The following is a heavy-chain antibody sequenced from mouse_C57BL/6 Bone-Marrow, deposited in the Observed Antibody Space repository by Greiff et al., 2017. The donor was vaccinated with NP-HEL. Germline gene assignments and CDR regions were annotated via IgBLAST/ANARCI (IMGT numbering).Heavy chain of an antibody. V-gene: IGHV1-9*01. CDR1: GYTFTGYW. CDR3: ARLTGFAY. CDR2: ILPGSGST. D-gene: IGHD3-1*01. Sequence: QVQLQQSGAELMKPGASVKLSCKATGYTFTGYWIEWVKQRPGHGLEWIGEILPGSGSTNYIEKFKGKATFTADTSSNTAYMQLSSLTTEDSAIYYCARLTGFAYWGQGTLVTVSA. J-gene: IGHJ3*01.